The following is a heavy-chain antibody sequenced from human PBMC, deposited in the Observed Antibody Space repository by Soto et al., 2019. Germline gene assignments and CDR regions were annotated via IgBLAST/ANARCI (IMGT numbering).Heavy chain of an antibody. D-gene: IGHD4-17*01. CDR3: AKDPTLLYGDYDVAFDI. CDR2: ISGSGGST. Sequence: GGSLRLSCAASGFTFSSYAMSWVRQAPGKGLEWVSAISGSGGSTYYADSVKGRFTISRDNSKNTLYLQMNSLRAEDTAVYYCAKDPTLLYGDYDVAFDIWGQGTMVTVSS. CDR1: GFTFSSYA. V-gene: IGHV3-23*01. J-gene: IGHJ3*02.